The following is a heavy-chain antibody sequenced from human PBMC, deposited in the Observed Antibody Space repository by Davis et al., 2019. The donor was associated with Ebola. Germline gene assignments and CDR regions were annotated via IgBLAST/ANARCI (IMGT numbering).Heavy chain of an antibody. CDR1: GFTFSDYY. J-gene: IGHJ6*02. V-gene: IGHV3-11*01. D-gene: IGHD1-26*01. Sequence: GESLKISCAASGFTFSDYYMSWIRQAPGKGLEWVSYISSSGSTIYYADSVKGRFTISRDNAKNSLYLQMNSLRAEDTAVYYCARDPRVGATYYGMDVWGQGTTVTVSS. CDR2: ISSSGSTI. CDR3: ARDPRVGATYYGMDV.